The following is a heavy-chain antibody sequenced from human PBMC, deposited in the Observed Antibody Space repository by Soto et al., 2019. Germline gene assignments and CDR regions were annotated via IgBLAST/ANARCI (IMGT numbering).Heavy chain of an antibody. CDR2: ISYDGNNK. J-gene: IGHJ4*02. CDR3: ARDERVYYYDSSGYYRY. CDR1: GFTFSSYT. Sequence: PGGSLRLSCAASGFTFSSYTIHWVRQAPGKGLEWVAVISYDGNNKDYADSVKGRFTISRDNSKNTLYLQMNSLRPEDTAVYYCARDERVYYYDSSGYYRYWGQGTLVTVSS. D-gene: IGHD3-22*01. V-gene: IGHV3-30-3*01.